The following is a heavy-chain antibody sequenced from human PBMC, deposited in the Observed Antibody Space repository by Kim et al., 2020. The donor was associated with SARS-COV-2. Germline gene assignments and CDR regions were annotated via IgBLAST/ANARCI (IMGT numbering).Heavy chain of an antibody. J-gene: IGHJ4*02. V-gene: IGHV3-9*01. CDR3: AKDKGEWLVRSPFDY. Sequence: DSVKGRFTISRDNAKNALYLQMNSLSAEDTALYYCAKDKGEWLVRSPFDYWGQGTLVTVSS. D-gene: IGHD6-19*01.